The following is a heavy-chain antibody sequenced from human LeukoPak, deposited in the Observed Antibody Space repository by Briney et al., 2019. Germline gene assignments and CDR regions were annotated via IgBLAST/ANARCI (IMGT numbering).Heavy chain of an antibody. Sequence: GASVKVSCKASGYTFTGYYMHWVRQAPGQGLEWMGWINPNSGGTNYAQKFQGRVTMTRDTSISTAYMELSRLRSDDTAVYYCARDGYYDYVWGSFRSTVFDYWGQGTLVTVSS. D-gene: IGHD3-16*02. J-gene: IGHJ4*02. CDR2: INPNSGGT. V-gene: IGHV1-2*02. CDR3: ARDGYYDYVWGSFRSTVFDY. CDR1: GYTFTGYY.